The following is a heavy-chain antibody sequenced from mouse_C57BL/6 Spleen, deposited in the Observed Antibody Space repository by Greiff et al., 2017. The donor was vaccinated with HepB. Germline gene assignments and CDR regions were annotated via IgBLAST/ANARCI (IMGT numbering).Heavy chain of an antibody. Sequence: EVQGVESGGDLVKPGGSLKLSCAASGFTFSSYGMSWVRQTPDKRLEWVATISSGGSCTYYPDSVKGRFTISRDNAKNTLYLQMSSMKSEDTAVYYCARHGVITTVVATCPFDYWGQGTTLTVSS. CDR2: ISSGGSCT. CDR3: ARHGVITTVVATCPFDY. CDR1: GFTFSSYG. D-gene: IGHD1-1*01. V-gene: IGHV5-6*01. J-gene: IGHJ2*01.